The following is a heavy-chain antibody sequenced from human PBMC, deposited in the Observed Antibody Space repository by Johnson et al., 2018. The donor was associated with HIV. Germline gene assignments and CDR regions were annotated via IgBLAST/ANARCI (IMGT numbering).Heavy chain of an antibody. D-gene: IGHD4-23*01. J-gene: IGHJ3*02. V-gene: IGHV3-30-3*01. CDR3: AGAKSTVVLHDAFDI. CDR1: GFTVSSNY. Sequence: QVQLVESGGGLIQPGGSLRLSCAASGFTVSSNYMSWVRQAPGKGLEWVAVISYDGSNKYYADSVKGRFTISRDNSKNTLYLQMTSLRAEDTAVYYWAGAKSTVVLHDAFDIWGQGTMVTVSS. CDR2: ISYDGSNK.